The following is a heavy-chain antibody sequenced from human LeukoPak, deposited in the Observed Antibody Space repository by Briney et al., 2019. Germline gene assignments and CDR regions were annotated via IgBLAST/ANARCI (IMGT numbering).Heavy chain of an antibody. CDR2: ISYDGSNK. D-gene: IGHD5-18*01. CDR3: AKNAGPGYSCGYGALYYYYGMDV. J-gene: IGHJ6*02. CDR1: GFTFSSYG. Sequence: GGSLRLSCAASGFTFSSYGMHWVRQAPGKGLEWVAVISYDGSNKYYADSVKGRFTISRDNSKNTLYLQMNSLRAEDTAAYYCAKNAGPGYSCGYGALYYYYGMDVWGQGTTVTVSS. V-gene: IGHV3-30*18.